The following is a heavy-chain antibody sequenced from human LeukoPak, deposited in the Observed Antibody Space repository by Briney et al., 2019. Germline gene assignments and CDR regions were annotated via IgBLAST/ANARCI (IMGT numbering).Heavy chain of an antibody. CDR1: GFNFRDDT. J-gene: IGHJ4*02. CDR2: ISYDGSQK. V-gene: IGHV3-30*07. D-gene: IGHD6-13*01. CDR3: ARDGYQPLDY. Sequence: GGSLRLSCAASGFNFRDDTMHWVRQAPGKGLEWVAVISYDGSQKFYVDFVQGRFSISRDNSKNTVSLQMNSLRAEDTAVYYCARDGYQPLDYWGQGTLVTVSS.